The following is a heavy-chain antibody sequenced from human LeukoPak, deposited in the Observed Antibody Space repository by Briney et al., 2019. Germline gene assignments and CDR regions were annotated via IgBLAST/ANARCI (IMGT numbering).Heavy chain of an antibody. CDR1: GGTFSSYA. J-gene: IGHJ2*01. V-gene: IGHV1-69*04. D-gene: IGHD3-22*01. CDR2: IIPILGIP. CDR3: ARDGYDSSGPTRDQYFDL. Sequence: ASVKVSCKASGGTFSSYAISWVRQAPGQGLEWMGRIIPILGIPNYAQKFQGRVTITADKSTSTAYMELSSLRSEDTAVYYCARDGYDSSGPTRDQYFDLWGRGTLVTVSS.